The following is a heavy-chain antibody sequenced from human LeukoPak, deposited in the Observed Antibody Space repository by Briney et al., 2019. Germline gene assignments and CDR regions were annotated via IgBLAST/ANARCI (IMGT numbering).Heavy chain of an antibody. CDR3: ARAFNPERDYYGMDV. D-gene: IGHD1-14*01. CDR1: GGSISSYY. V-gene: IGHV4-59*01. J-gene: IGHJ6*02. CDR2: IYYSGST. Sequence: SETLSLTCTVSGGSISSYYWSWIRQPPGKGLEWTGYIYYSGSTNYNPSLKSRVTISVDTSKNQFSLKLSSVTAADTAVYYCARAFNPERDYYGMDVWGQGTTVTVSS.